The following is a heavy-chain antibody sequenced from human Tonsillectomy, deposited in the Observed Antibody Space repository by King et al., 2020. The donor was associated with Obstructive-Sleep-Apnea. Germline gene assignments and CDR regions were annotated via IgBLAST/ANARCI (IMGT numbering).Heavy chain of an antibody. CDR2: ISWNSGSI. CDR3: AKDNIAAAFGWFDP. Sequence: VQLVQSGGGLVQPGRSLRLSCAASGFTFDDYAMHWVRQAPGKGLEWVSGISWNSGSIGYADSVKGRFTISRDNAKNSLYLQMNSLRAEDTALYYCAKDNIAAAFGWFDPWGQGTLVTVSS. V-gene: IGHV3-9*01. CDR1: GFTFDDYA. D-gene: IGHD6-13*01. J-gene: IGHJ5*02.